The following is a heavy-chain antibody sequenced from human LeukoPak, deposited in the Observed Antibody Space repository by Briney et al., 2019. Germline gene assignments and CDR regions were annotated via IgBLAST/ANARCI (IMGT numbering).Heavy chain of an antibody. CDR2: MNPNSGNT. V-gene: IGHV1-8*01. CDR1: GYTFTSYD. CDR3: ARARPYCSSTSCIKGWFDP. Sequence: GASVKASCKASGYTFTSYDINWVRQATGQGLEWMGWMNPNSGNTGYAQKFQGRVTMTRNTSISTAYMELSSLRSEDTAVYYCARARPYCSSTSCIKGWFDPWGQGTLVTVSS. J-gene: IGHJ5*02. D-gene: IGHD2-2*01.